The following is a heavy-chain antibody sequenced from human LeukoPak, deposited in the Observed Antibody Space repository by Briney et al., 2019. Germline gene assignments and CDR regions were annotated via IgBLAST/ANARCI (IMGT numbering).Heavy chain of an antibody. CDR3: ARYSGTYRDY. V-gene: IGHV3-21*01. J-gene: IGHJ4*02. Sequence: PGGSLRLSCAASGFTFSSYNMNWVRQAPGRGLEWVSSISSSSTYMFYADSVKGHFTISRDNAKNSLYLRMDSLRAEDTAVYYCARYSGTYRDYWGQGTLVTVSS. CDR2: ISSSSTYM. D-gene: IGHD1-26*01. CDR1: GFTFSSYN.